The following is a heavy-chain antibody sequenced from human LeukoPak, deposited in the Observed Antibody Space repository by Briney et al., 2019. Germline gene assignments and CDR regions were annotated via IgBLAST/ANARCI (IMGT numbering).Heavy chain of an antibody. D-gene: IGHD6-19*01. CDR3: ARDPPYSNFDSSGWYPGDY. CDR2: INPNSGGT. Sequence: ASVKVSCKASGYTFTGYFIHWVRQAPGQGLEWMGWINPNSGGTNYAQKFQGRVTMTRDTSISTAYMELSRLKSDDTAVYYCARDPPYSNFDSSGWYPGDYWGQGTLVTVSS. J-gene: IGHJ4*02. V-gene: IGHV1-2*02. CDR1: GYTFTGYF.